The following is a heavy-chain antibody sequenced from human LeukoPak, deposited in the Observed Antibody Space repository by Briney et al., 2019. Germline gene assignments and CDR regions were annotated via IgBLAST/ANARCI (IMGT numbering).Heavy chain of an antibody. Sequence: SETLPLTCTVSGGSISSGSYYWSWIRQSAGKGLEWIGRIDTSGSTKYNPSLKGRVTMSVDTSENQFSLRLSSVTAADTAVYYCARGVVGATAFAYWGQGTLVSVSS. CDR3: ARGVVGATAFAY. CDR2: IDTSGST. V-gene: IGHV4-61*02. D-gene: IGHD1-26*01. J-gene: IGHJ4*02. CDR1: GGSISSGSYY.